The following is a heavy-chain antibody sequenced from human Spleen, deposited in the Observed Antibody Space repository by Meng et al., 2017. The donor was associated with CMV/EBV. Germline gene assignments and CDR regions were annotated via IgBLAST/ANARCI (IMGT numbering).Heavy chain of an antibody. J-gene: IGHJ4*02. D-gene: IGHD7-27*01. Sequence: GGSVSSCSFFWNWIRQPPGKGLEWIGYIYYGATTNYTPSLKSRVTMSVDTSKNQFSLKLSSVTAADTAIYYCARDFSNWGSGYFDDWGQGTLVTVSS. CDR2: IYYGATT. V-gene: IGHV4-61*01. CDR1: GGSVSSCSFF. CDR3: ARDFSNWGSGYFDD.